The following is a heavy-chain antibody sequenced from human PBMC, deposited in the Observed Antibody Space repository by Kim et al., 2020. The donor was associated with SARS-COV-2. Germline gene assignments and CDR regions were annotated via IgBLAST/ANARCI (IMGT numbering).Heavy chain of an antibody. CDR3: ARGADILTGYSKINNWFDP. Sequence: SETLSLTCTVSGGSISSYYWSWIRQPPGKGLEWIGYIYYSGSTNYNPSPKSRVTISVDTSKNQFSLKLSSVTAADTAVYYCARGADILTGYSKINNWFDPWGQGTLVTVSS. CDR2: IYYSGST. D-gene: IGHD3-9*01. V-gene: IGHV4-59*13. J-gene: IGHJ5*02. CDR1: GGSISSYY.